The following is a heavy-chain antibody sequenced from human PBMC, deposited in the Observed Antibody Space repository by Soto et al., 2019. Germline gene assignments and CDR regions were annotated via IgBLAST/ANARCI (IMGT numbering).Heavy chain of an antibody. J-gene: IGHJ6*02. CDR3: VREVQHLFVGHAMDV. CDR2: IYPGNSDT. D-gene: IGHD6-13*01. CDR1: GYSFTGNW. Sequence: GESLKISCKGSGYSFTGNWIVWVRQMPGKGLEWMGIIYPGNSDTRYSPSFQGQVTISADKSINTAYLQWSSLKASDTAMYYCVREVQHLFVGHAMDVWGQGTTVTV. V-gene: IGHV5-51*01.